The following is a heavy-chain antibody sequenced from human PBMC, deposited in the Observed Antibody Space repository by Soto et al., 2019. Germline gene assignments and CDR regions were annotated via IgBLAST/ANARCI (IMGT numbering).Heavy chain of an antibody. V-gene: IGHV4-34*01. Sequence: QVQLQQWGAGLLKPSETLSLTCAVYGGSFSGYYWSWIRQPPGKGLEWIGEINHSGSTNYNPSLKIRVTISVDTSKNQFSLKLSSVTAADTAVYYCARRRLFDYWGQGTLVTVSS. CDR2: INHSGST. J-gene: IGHJ4*02. CDR3: ARRRLFDY. D-gene: IGHD3-22*01. CDR1: GGSFSGYY.